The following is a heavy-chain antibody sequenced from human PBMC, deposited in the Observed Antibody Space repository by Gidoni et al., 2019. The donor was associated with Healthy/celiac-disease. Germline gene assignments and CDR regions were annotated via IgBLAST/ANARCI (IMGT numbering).Heavy chain of an antibody. J-gene: IGHJ4*02. D-gene: IGHD4-17*01. CDR2: IYSSGST. V-gene: IGHV4-31*03. CDR3: ARWQRATVTTSSRGDY. CDR1: GGSISIGGYY. Sequence: QVQLQESGPGLVKPSQTLSLTCTVSGGSISIGGYYWSWIRQHPGKGLEWIGYIYSSGSTYYNPSLKSRVTISVDTSKNQFSLKLSSVTAADTAVYYCARWQRATVTTSSRGDYWGQGTLVTVSS.